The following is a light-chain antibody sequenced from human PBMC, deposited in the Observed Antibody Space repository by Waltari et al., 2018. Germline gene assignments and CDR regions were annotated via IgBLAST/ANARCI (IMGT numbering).Light chain of an antibody. Sequence: VLTQSPGTLSLSPEERATLSCRASQSVGRALAWYQQKPGQAPRLLIYDASIRATGVPDRFSGSGSGTDFSLTISRLEPEDVAVYNCQHYVRLPVTFGQGTKVE. J-gene: IGKJ1*01. V-gene: IGKV3-20*01. CDR2: DAS. CDR1: QSVGRA. CDR3: QHYVRLPVT.